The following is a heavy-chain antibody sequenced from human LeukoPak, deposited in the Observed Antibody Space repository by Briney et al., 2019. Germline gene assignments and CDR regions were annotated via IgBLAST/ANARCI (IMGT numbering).Heavy chain of an antibody. V-gene: IGHV3-48*02. CDR3: AKVVAWVDY. CDR1: GFTFSSHS. D-gene: IGHD2-15*01. Sequence: GGSLRLSCAASGFTFSSHSMNWVRQAPGKGLEWLSYIDSGSGNIYYRDSVKGRFTISRDNAQDSLYLQMDSLRDEDTAVYYCAKVVAWVDYWGQGTLVTVSS. J-gene: IGHJ4*02. CDR2: IDSGSGNI.